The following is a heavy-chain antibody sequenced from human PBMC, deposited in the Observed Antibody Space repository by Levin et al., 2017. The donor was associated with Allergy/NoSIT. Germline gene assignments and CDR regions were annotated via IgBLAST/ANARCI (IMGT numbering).Heavy chain of an antibody. CDR1: GFIVSSNF. CDR3: VTEIAVPGKGALDI. J-gene: IGHJ3*02. Sequence: GESLKISCAASGFIVSSNFMTWVRQPPGKGLEWVSVLYSGGHTYYADSVQGRFTISRDNSKNTLYLQMNSLRADDTAMYYFVTEIAVPGKGALDIWGQGTMVTVSS. D-gene: IGHD6-19*01. CDR2: LYSGGHT. V-gene: IGHV3-53*01.